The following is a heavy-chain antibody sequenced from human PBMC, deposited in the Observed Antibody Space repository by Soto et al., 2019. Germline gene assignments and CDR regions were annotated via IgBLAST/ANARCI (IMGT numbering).Heavy chain of an antibody. CDR3: ARDNDRPQLGGNYYYILDV. V-gene: IGHV1-69*12. J-gene: IGHJ6*02. D-gene: IGHD2-8*01. Sequence: QVQLEQSGAEVKKPGSSVKVSCKASGGTFRTAALSWVLQAPGQGLEWMGGIMPVFRTPDYAQKFQGRVTITADESTNTADMELSGLRSDDTAVYYCARDNDRPQLGGNYYYILDVWGQGTTITVSS. CDR1: GGTFRTAA. CDR2: IMPVFRTP.